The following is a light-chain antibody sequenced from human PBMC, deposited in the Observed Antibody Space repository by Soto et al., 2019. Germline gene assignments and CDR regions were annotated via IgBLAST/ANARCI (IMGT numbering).Light chain of an antibody. CDR2: EVS. CDR3: CSYAGSNNLI. J-gene: IGLJ1*01. Sequence: QSALTQPPSASGSPGQSVTISCTGTRSDIDAYNYVSWYQQYPGKAPKLMIFEVSKRPSGVPDRFSGSKSGNTASLTVSWLQFEDEADYYCCSYAGSNNLIFGTGTKVTVL. CDR1: RSDIDAYNY. V-gene: IGLV2-8*01.